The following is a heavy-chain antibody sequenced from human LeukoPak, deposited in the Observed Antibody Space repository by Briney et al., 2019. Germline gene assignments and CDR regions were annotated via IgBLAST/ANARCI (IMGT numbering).Heavy chain of an antibody. Sequence: SSETLSLTCAVSGGSISSGGYSWSWIRQSPGKGLEWIGYIYHIGNTYYNPFLKSRVTISLDRSKNQFSLKLSSVTAADTAVYYRARVKPSSSSLEYYFDYWGQGTLVTVSS. CDR2: IYHIGNT. V-gene: IGHV4-30-2*06. CDR3: ARVKPSSSSLEYYFDY. J-gene: IGHJ4*02. D-gene: IGHD6-6*01. CDR1: GGSISSGGYS.